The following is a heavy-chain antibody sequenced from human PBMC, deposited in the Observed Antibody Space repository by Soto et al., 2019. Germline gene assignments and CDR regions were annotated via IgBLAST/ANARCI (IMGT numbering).Heavy chain of an antibody. CDR1: GFTFRSYW. V-gene: IGHV3-7*01. J-gene: IGHJ4*02. CDR3: ARGTYYYDSSGYYPPLDY. D-gene: IGHD3-22*01. CDR2: IKQDGTEK. Sequence: GGSLRLSCEASGFTFRSYWMTWVRQAPGKGLEWVANIKQDGTEKYYVDSVKGRFTISRDNVKNSIHLQMNSLRAEDTAVYYCARGTYYYDSSGYYPPLDYWGQGTLVTVSS.